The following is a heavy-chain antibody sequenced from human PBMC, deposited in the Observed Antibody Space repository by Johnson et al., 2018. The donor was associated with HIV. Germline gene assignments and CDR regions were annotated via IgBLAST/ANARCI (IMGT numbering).Heavy chain of an antibody. Sequence: QVQLVESGGGVVQPGRSLRLSCTASGFTFSSYGLHWVRQAPGKGLEWVAVIWYDGSNKYYADSVKGRFTISRDNSKNTLYLQMNSLRAEDTAVYYCARDLWVEVAGTGDDCFDMWGQGTMVTVSS. CDR2: IWYDGSNK. CDR1: GFTFSSYG. J-gene: IGHJ3*02. V-gene: IGHV3-33*01. D-gene: IGHD6-19*01. CDR3: ARDLWVEVAGTGDDCFDM.